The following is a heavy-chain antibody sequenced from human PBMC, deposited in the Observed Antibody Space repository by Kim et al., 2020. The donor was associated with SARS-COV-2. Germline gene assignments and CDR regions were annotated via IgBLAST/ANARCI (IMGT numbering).Heavy chain of an antibody. CDR2: ISGSGGST. CDR1: GFTFSSYA. J-gene: IGHJ6*02. D-gene: IGHD6-19*01. CDR3: AKDQGGSKLRIAVATARGYYYGMDV. V-gene: IGHV3-23*01. Sequence: GGSLRLSCAASGFTFSSYAMSWVRQAPGKGLEWVSAISGSGGSTYYADSVKGRFTISRDNSKNTLYLQMNSLRAEDTAVYYCAKDQGGSKLRIAVATARGYYYGMDVWGQGTTVTVSS.